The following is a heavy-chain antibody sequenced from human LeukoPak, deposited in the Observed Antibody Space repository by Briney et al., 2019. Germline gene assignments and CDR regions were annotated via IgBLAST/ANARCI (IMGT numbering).Heavy chain of an antibody. J-gene: IGHJ5*02. D-gene: IGHD2-2*01. V-gene: IGHV1-24*01. CDR2: FDPEAVET. CDR1: RYTLTESP. Sequence: ASLKISCKISRYTLTESPMHWVRHAPGNRLEWMGGFDPEAVETIYAQKFQGRVTMTEDTSTDTAYMELSSLRSEDTAVYYCAISPYRYCSSTSCRSIPWFDPWGQGTLVTVSS. CDR3: AISPYRYCSSTSCRSIPWFDP.